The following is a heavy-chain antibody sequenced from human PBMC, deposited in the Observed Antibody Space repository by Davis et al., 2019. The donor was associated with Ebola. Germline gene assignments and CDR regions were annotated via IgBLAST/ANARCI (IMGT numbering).Heavy chain of an antibody. J-gene: IGHJ5*01. CDR2: INHSGST. D-gene: IGHD4-17*01. CDR1: GGSFSGYY. Sequence: SETLSLTCAVYGGSFSGYYWSWIRQPPGKGLEWIGEINHSGSTNYNPSLKSRVTISVDTSKNQFSLKLSSVTAADTAVYYCARGYANWFDPWGQGTLVIVSS. CDR3: ARGYANWFDP. V-gene: IGHV4-34*01.